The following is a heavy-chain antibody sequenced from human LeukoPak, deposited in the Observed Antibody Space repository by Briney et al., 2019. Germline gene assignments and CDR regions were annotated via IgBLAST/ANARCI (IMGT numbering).Heavy chain of an antibody. CDR3: ARAGPRNAYYFDY. CDR1: TDSFSSHY. CDR2: IYYSGST. V-gene: IGHV4-59*11. J-gene: IGHJ4*02. Sequence: PSETLSLTCVVSTDSFSSHYWTWIRQPPGKGLEWIGYIYYSGSTNYNPSLKSRVTISVDTSKNQFSLKLSSVTAADTAVYYCARAGPRNAYYFDYWGQGTLVTVSS.